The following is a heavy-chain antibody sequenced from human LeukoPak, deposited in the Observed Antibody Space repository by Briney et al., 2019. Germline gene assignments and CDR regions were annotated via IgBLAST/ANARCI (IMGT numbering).Heavy chain of an antibody. D-gene: IGHD3-22*01. J-gene: IGHJ4*02. V-gene: IGHV3-23*01. CDR2: ISGSGGST. CDR1: GFTFSSYA. Sequence: GGSLRLSCAASGFTFSSYAMSWVRQAPGKGLEWVSAISGSGGSTYYADSVKGRFTISRDNSKNTLYLQVNSLRAEDTAVYYCARYFYDSSGYPYYFDYWGQGTLVTVSS. CDR3: ARYFYDSSGYPYYFDY.